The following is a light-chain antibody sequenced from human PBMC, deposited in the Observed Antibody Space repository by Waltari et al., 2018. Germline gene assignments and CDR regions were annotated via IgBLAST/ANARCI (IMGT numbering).Light chain of an antibody. J-gene: IGLJ2*01. V-gene: IGLV3-21*02. CDR1: NIGRQS. Sequence: SYVLTQPPSVSLAPGQPARMTCGGDNIGRQSVHWYQQRQGQAPILVISDNSDRPSGFPDRFSGSKFGNTATLTISRVEGGEEADYYCQVWDDTSDHPGVFGGGTKVTVL. CDR2: DNS. CDR3: QVWDDTSDHPGV.